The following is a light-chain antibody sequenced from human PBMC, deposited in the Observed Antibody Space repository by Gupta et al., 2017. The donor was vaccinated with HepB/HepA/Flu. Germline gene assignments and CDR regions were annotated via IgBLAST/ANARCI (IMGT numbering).Light chain of an antibody. CDR2: EVI. V-gene: IGLV2-18*02. CDR3: SSYTSSSTYV. CDR1: RSDVGTYNR. J-gene: IGLJ1*01. Sequence: QSALTQPPSVSGSPGQSVTISCTGTRSDVGTYNRVSWYQHPPGTAPKLLIYEVIKRPSGVPDRFSGSKSGNRASLTISGLQAEDEADYYCSSYTSSSTYVFGTGTKVTVL.